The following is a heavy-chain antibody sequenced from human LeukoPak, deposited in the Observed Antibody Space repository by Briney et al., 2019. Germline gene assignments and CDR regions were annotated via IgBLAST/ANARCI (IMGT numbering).Heavy chain of an antibody. Sequence: TSETLSLTCTVSGGSISSYYWSWIRQPPGKGLEWIGYIYYSGSTNYNPSLKSRVTISIDTSKNQFSLKLSSVTAADTAVYYCARVEYYYDSSGYYHYFDYWGQGTLVTVSS. CDR2: IYYSGST. V-gene: IGHV4-59*01. CDR3: ARVEYYYDSSGYYHYFDY. D-gene: IGHD3-22*01. CDR1: GGSISSYY. J-gene: IGHJ4*02.